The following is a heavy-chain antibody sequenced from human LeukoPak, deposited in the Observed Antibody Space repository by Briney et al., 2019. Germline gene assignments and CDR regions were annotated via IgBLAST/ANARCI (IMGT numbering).Heavy chain of an antibody. Sequence: GGSLRLSCAASGFTFSSYAMSWVRQAPGKGLEWVSAISGSGGSTYYADSVKGRFTISRDNAKNSLYLQMNSLRAEDTAVYYCARDSRNIGQNFDYWGQGTLVTVSS. V-gene: IGHV3-23*01. D-gene: IGHD2/OR15-2a*01. J-gene: IGHJ4*02. CDR2: ISGSGGST. CDR3: ARDSRNIGQNFDY. CDR1: GFTFSSYA.